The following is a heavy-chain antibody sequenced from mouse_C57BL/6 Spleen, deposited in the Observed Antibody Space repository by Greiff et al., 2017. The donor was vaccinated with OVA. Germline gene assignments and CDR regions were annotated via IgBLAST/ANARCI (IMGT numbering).Heavy chain of an antibody. CDR2: IYPRSGNT. V-gene: IGHV1-81*01. J-gene: IGHJ1*03. CDR3: ARDEDYDVYWYFDV. CDR1: GYTFTSYG. D-gene: IGHD2-4*01. Sequence: VQLQQSGAELARPGASVKLSCKASGYTFTSYGISWVKQRTGQGLEWIGEIYPRSGNTYYNEKFKGKATLTADKSSSTAYMELRSLTSEDSAVYFCARDEDYDVYWYFDVWGTGTTVTVSS.